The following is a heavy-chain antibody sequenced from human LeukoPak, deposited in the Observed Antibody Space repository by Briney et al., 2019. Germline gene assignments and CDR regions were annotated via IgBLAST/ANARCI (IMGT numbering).Heavy chain of an antibody. CDR2: IYHSGST. CDR3: ARDDSSGWYPTGCFDY. J-gene: IGHJ4*02. V-gene: IGHV4-4*02. Sequence: PSGTLSLTCAVSGGSISSSNWWSWVRQPPGKGLEWIGEIYHSGSTNYNPSLKSRVTISVDKSKNQFSLKLSSVTAADTAVYYCARDDSSGWYPTGCFDYWGQGTLVTVSS. D-gene: IGHD6-19*01. CDR1: GGSISSSNW.